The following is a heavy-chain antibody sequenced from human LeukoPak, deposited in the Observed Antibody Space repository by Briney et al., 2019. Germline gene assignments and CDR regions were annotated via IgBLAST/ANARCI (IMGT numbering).Heavy chain of an antibody. CDR1: GGAISSYY. CDR2: INTRGST. Sequence: PSETLSLTCTVSGGAISSYYWSWIRQPAGKGLEWIWRINTRGSTNYNPSLKSRVTMSVDTSKNQFSLKLSSVTAADTAVDYCARAPAGYSSSWYDYWGQGTLVTVSS. D-gene: IGHD6-13*01. CDR3: ARAPAGYSSSWYDY. J-gene: IGHJ4*02. V-gene: IGHV4-4*07.